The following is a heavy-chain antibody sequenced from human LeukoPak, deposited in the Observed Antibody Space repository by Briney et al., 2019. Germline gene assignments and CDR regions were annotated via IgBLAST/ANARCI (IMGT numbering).Heavy chain of an antibody. D-gene: IGHD2-21*01. CDR1: GFTFSSYS. Sequence: GGSLRLSCAASGFTFSSYSMNWVRQAPGKGLEWVSSISYSSSYIYYADSVKGRFTISRDNAKNSLYLQMNSLRAEDTAVYYCARETLWWSGGAFDIWGQGTMVTVSS. J-gene: IGHJ3*02. CDR2: ISYSSSYI. V-gene: IGHV3-21*01. CDR3: ARETLWWSGGAFDI.